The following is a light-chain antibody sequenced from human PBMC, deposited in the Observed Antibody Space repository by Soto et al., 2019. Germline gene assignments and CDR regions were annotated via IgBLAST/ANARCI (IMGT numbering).Light chain of an antibody. Sequence: PGDRVTLSCRASQSVSSSYLTWYQQKPGQAPRLLIYGASTRATSIPARFSGRGSGTDFTLTISSLQPEDFALYYCQQDYNLPVTFGPGTKVDIK. J-gene: IGKJ3*01. CDR2: GAS. V-gene: IGKV3D-7*01. CDR3: QQDYNLPVT. CDR1: QSVSSSY.